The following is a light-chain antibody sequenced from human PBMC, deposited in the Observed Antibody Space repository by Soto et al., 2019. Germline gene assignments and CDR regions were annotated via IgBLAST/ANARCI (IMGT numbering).Light chain of an antibody. CDR2: GAS. Sequence: PGERATLSCRASENVRTFVDWYQQKPGQAPRLLIYGASNRATGIPARFSGSGSGTDFTLTISRLEPEDIAVFYCQQYAESPITFGQGTRLEI. CDR3: QQYAESPIT. CDR1: ENVRTF. V-gene: IGKV3-20*01. J-gene: IGKJ5*01.